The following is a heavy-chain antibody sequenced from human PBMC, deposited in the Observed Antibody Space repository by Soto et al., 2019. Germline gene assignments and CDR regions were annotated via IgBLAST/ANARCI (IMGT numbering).Heavy chain of an antibody. CDR2: MNPNSGNT. D-gene: IGHD5-12*01. CDR1: GYTFTGYY. Sequence: ASVKVSCKASGYTFTGYYMHWVRQAPGQGLEWMGWMNPNSGNTGYAQKFQGRVTLTRNTSISTAYMELSSLRSEDTAVYYCARSYSGYWHDAFDIWGQGTMVTVSS. CDR3: ARSYSGYWHDAFDI. V-gene: IGHV1-8*02. J-gene: IGHJ3*02.